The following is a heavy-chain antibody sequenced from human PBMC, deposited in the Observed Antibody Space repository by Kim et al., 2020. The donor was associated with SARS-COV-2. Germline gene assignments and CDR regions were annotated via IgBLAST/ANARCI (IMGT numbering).Heavy chain of an antibody. CDR3: ATVFDF. Sequence: GGSLRLSCVVSGISFSDYWMHWVRQAPGEGLVWVARIDSAGSGTSYADSVRGRFTISRDTAKNTLYLQMNSLRADDTAIYYCATVFDFWGQGNLVTVSS. CDR2: IDSAGSGT. CDR1: GISFSDYW. V-gene: IGHV3-74*01. J-gene: IGHJ4*02.